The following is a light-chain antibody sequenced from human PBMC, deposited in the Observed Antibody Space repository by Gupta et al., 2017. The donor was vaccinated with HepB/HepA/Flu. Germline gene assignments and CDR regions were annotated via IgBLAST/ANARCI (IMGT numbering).Light chain of an antibody. CDR1: QDIGNY. CDR3: QQYYTLPLT. J-gene: IGKJ3*01. V-gene: IGKV1-33*01. Sequence: DIQMTQSPASLSASVGDRVTITCQATQDIGNYLNWYQQKSGKAPKLLIYDASNLETGVPSRFSGSGSGTDFFLVIISLQPEDFATYYCQQYYTLPLTFGPGTTVDIK. CDR2: DAS.